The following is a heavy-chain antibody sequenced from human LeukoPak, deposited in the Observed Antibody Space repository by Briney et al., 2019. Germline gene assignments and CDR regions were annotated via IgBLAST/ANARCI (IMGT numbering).Heavy chain of an antibody. Sequence: PGGSLRLSCAASGFTVSSNYMNWVRQAPGKGLEWVSYISSSGSTIYYADSVKGRFTISRDNAKNSLYLQMNSLRAEDTAVYYCARVSIRVGYYYGSGSYYYFDYWGQGTLVTVSS. V-gene: IGHV3-48*03. D-gene: IGHD3-10*01. CDR1: GFTVSSNY. CDR3: ARVSIRVGYYYGSGSYYYFDY. J-gene: IGHJ4*02. CDR2: ISSSGSTI.